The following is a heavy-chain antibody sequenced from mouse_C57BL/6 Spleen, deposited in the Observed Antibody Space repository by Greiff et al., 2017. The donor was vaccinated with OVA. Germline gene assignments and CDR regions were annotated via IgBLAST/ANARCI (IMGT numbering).Heavy chain of an antibody. CDR1: GYTFTSYW. CDR2: IYPGSGST. J-gene: IGHJ3*01. D-gene: IGHD2-3*01. CDR3: AREGDGYGWFAH. V-gene: IGHV1-55*01. Sequence: QVQLQQPGAELVKPGASVKMSCKASGYTFTSYWITWVKQRPGQGLEWIGDIYPGSGSTNYNEKFKSKATLTVDTSSSTAYMQLSSLTSEDSAVYYCAREGDGYGWFAHWGQGTLVTVSA.